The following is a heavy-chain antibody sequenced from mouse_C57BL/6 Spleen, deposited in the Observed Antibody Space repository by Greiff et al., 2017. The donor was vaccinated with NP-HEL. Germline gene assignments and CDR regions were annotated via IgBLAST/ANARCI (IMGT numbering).Heavy chain of an antibody. Sequence: EVKVVEPGGGLVKPGGSLKLSCAASGFTFSSYTMSWVRQTPEKRLEWVATIRGGGGNTYYPDSVKGRFTISRDNAKHTLYLQMSSLRSEDTALDYCARHPYDYDASCFAYWGQGTLVTVSA. J-gene: IGHJ3*01. CDR2: IRGGGGNT. D-gene: IGHD2-4*01. CDR3: ARHPYDYDASCFAY. V-gene: IGHV5-9*01. CDR1: GFTFSSYT.